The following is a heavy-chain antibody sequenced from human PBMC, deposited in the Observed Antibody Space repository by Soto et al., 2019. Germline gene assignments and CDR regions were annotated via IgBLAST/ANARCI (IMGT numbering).Heavy chain of an antibody. CDR1: GCTFISYG. CDR2: IWYDGSNK. J-gene: IGHJ3*02. V-gene: IGHV3-33*01. CDR3: ARDGLWTGTTRSYAFDI. Sequence: PGGSLRVSWAASGCTFISYGMRWVSKATGKGLEWVAVIWYDGSNKYYADSVKGRFTISRDNSKNTLYLQMNSLRAEDTAVYYCARDGLWTGTTRSYAFDIWGQGTMVTVSS. D-gene: IGHD1-1*01.